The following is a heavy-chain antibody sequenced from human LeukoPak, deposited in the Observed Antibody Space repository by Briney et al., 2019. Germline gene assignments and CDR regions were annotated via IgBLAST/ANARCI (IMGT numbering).Heavy chain of an antibody. CDR3: ALGDCSSTSCYVFDY. J-gene: IGHJ4*02. CDR1: GGYISSYY. D-gene: IGHD2-2*01. CDR2: IFNSGST. Sequence: PSETLSLTCTASGGYISSYYWSWIRQPPGKGLEWIGYIFNSGSTNYNPSLKSRVTISVDTSKNQFSLKLSSVTAADTAVYFCALGDCSSTSCYVFDYWGQGTLVTVSS. V-gene: IGHV4-59*01.